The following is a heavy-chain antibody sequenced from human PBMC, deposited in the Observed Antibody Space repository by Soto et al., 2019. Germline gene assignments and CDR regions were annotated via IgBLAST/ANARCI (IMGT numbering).Heavy chain of an antibody. J-gene: IGHJ4*02. Sequence: QAGGSLRLSCAASGFTVSSNYMSWVRQAPGKGLEWVSVIYSGGSTYYADSVKGRFTISRDNSKNTLYLQMNSLRAEDTAVYYSARRLDSGYWDYFDYWGQGTLVTVSS. D-gene: IGHD3-22*01. CDR3: ARRLDSGYWDYFDY. CDR2: IYSGGST. V-gene: IGHV3-53*01. CDR1: GFTVSSNY.